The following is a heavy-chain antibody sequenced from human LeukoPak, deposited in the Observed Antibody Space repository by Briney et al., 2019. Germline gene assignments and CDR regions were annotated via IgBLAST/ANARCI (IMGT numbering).Heavy chain of an antibody. CDR1: GYTFTGYY. D-gene: IGHD2-15*01. CDR3: ARNCGGGTCYRGFAY. CDR2: INPNSGGT. J-gene: IGHJ4*02. V-gene: IGHV1-2*02. Sequence: ASVKVSCKASGYTFTGYYMHWVRQAPGQGLEWMGWINPNSGGTNYAQKFQGRVTMTRDTSISTAYMELSRLRSDDTAVYYCARNCGGGTCYRGFAYGGKETLFTVPS.